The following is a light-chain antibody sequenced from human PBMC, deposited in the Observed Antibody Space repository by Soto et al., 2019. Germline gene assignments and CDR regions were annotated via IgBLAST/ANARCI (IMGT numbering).Light chain of an antibody. Sequence: QPVLTQSPSASASLGASVKLTCTLSSGHSSYAIAWHQQQPEKGPRYLMKLNSDGSHSKGDGIPDRFSGSSSGAERYLTISSLQSEDEADSYCQTWGTGRVFGGGTKLTVL. CDR1: SGHSSYA. J-gene: IGLJ3*02. CDR2: LNSDGSH. V-gene: IGLV4-69*01. CDR3: QTWGTGRV.